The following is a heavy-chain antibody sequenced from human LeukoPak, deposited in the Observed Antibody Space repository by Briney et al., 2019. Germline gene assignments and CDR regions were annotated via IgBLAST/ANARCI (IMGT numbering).Heavy chain of an antibody. V-gene: IGHV4-4*02. CDR1: GGSISSSNW. CDR3: ARAGGSSDY. D-gene: IGHD2-15*01. CDR2: IYHSGST. Sequence: SETLSLTCGVSGGSISSSNWWTWVRQPPGKGLEWIGEIYHSGSTNYNPSLKSRVTIPVDKSKNQFSLKLSSVTAADTAIYYCARAGGSSDYWGQGTLVTVSS. J-gene: IGHJ4*02.